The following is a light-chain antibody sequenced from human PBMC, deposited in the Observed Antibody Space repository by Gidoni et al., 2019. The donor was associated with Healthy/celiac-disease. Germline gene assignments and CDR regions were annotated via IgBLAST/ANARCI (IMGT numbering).Light chain of an antibody. J-gene: IGKJ1*01. CDR2: GAS. CDR3: QQYKNWTRT. CDR1: QSVSSN. V-gene: IGKV3-15*01. Sequence: EIVMTQSPATLSVSPGERATLSCRASQSVSSNLAWYQQKPGQAPRLLIYGASTRATGIPARFSGSGSGTEFTLTISSLQSEDFAVYYCQQYKNWTRTFXQXTKVEIK.